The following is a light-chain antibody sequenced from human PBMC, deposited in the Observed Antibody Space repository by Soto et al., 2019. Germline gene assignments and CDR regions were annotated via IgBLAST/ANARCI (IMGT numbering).Light chain of an antibody. CDR3: QMWDGTSDHVV. CDR1: NIGSKS. Sequence: SYELAQPPSVSVAPGQTARITCGGNNIGSKSVHWYQQKAGQAPVLVVYDDSDRPSGIPERFSGSTSGNTATLTISRVEAGDEADYYCQMWDGTSDHVVFGGGPKLTVL. J-gene: IGLJ2*01. V-gene: IGLV3-21*02. CDR2: DDS.